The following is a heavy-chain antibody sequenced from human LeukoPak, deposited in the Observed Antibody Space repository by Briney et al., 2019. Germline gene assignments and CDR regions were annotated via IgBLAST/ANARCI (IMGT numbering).Heavy chain of an antibody. CDR2: IFYTGTT. CDR3: ARHLGQGSGSDAFDI. D-gene: IGHD6-19*01. CDR1: GGSIKSSSYY. Sequence: SETLSLTCTVSGGSIKSSSYYWGWIRQPPGKGLEWIGSIFYTGTTYYNPSLKSRVAISVDTSKNQFSLKLSSVTAADTAVYYCARHLGQGSGSDAFDIWGQGTMVTVSS. V-gene: IGHV4-39*01. J-gene: IGHJ3*02.